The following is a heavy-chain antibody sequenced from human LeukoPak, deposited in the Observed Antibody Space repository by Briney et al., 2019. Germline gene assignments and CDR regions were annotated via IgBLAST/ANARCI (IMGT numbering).Heavy chain of an antibody. CDR2: INPNSGCT. D-gene: IGHD2-15*01. J-gene: IGHJ5*02. CDR1: GYTFTGCY. Sequence: ASVKVSCKASGYTFTGCYMHWVRQAAGQGLEWMGWINPNSGCTNYAQKFQGRVTMTRDTSISTAYMELSRLRSDDTPVYYCARDAEGYCSGCSCYNWFDPWGQGTLVTVSS. V-gene: IGHV1-2*02. CDR3: ARDAEGYCSGCSCYNWFDP.